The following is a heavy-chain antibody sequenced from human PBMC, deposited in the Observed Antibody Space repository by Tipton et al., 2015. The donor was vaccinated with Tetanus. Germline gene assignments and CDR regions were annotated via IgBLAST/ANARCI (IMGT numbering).Heavy chain of an antibody. V-gene: IGHV5-51*01. CDR1: GYSFTSYW. J-gene: IGHJ6*02. D-gene: IGHD5-18*01. Sequence: QLVQSGAEVKKPGESLKISCKGSGYSFTSYWIGWVRQMPGKGLEWMGIIYPGDSDTRYSPSFQGQVTISADKSISTAYLQWSSLKASDTAMYYCARRVVDTAMNYYYYGMDVWGQGTPVTVSS. CDR2: IYPGDSDT. CDR3: ARRVVDTAMNYYYYGMDV.